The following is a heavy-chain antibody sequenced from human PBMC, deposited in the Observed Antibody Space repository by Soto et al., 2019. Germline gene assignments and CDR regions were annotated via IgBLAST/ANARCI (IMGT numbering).Heavy chain of an antibody. V-gene: IGHV1-24*01. CDR2: FDPEDGET. Sequence: ASVKVSCKVSGYTLTELSMHWVRQAPGKGLEWMGGFDPEDGETIYAQKFQGRVTMTEDTSTDTAYMELSSLRSEDTAVYYCATDSYCSGGSCYHRGGFDPWGQGTLVTVSS. CDR1: GYTLTELS. D-gene: IGHD2-15*01. J-gene: IGHJ5*02. CDR3: ATDSYCSGGSCYHRGGFDP.